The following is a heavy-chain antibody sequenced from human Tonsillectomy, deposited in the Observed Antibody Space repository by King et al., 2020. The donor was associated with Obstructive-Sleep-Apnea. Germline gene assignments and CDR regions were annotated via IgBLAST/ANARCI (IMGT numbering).Heavy chain of an antibody. CDR1: GGSISSDSHY. CDR3: ARLPSVMLFFAV. Sequence: VQLQESGPGLVKPLQTLSLTCSVSGGSISSDSHYWSWIRQQPGKDLEWLGYIYYTGSTYYNLSLKSRLTISLDTSENQLSLSLSSVTAADTAVYYCARLPSVMLFFAVWGQGTLVTVSS. V-gene: IGHV4-31*03. CDR2: IYYTGST. D-gene: IGHD3-3*01. J-gene: IGHJ1*01.